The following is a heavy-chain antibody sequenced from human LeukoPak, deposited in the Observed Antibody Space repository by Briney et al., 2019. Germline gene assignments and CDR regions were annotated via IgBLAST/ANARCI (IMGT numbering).Heavy chain of an antibody. J-gene: IGHJ5*02. CDR2: INHSGST. D-gene: IGHD5-12*01. V-gene: IGHV4-34*01. CDR1: GGSFSGYY. CDR3: AREFGYDGALPYNWSDP. Sequence: SETLSLTCAVYGGSFSGYYWSWIRQPPGKGLEWIGEINHSGSTNYNPSLKSRVTISVDTSKNQFSLKLSSVTAADTAVYYCAREFGYDGALPYNWSDPWGQGTLVTVSS.